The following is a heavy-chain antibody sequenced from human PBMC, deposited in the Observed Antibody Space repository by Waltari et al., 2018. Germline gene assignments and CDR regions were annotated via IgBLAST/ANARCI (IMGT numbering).Heavy chain of an antibody. V-gene: IGHV1-69*01. CDR2: IIPIFGTA. CDR3: ARGVAARLFPLTLHFDY. D-gene: IGHD6-6*01. CDR1: GGTFSSYA. J-gene: IGHJ4*02. Sequence: QVQLVQSGAEVKKPGSSVKVSCKASGGTFSSYAISWVRQAPGQGLEWMGGIIPIFGTATYAQKFQVRVTITADESTSTAYMELSSLRSEDTAVYYCARGVAARLFPLTLHFDYWGQGTLVTVSS.